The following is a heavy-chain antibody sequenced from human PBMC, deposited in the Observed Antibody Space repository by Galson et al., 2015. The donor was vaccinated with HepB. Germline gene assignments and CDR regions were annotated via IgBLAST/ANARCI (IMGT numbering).Heavy chain of an antibody. V-gene: IGHV3-33*01. CDR3: ARAYDSSGLDY. CDR1: GFTFSSYA. J-gene: IGHJ4*02. Sequence: SLRLSCAASGFTFSSYAMHWVRQAPGKGLEWVAVIWYDGSHKYYADSVKGRFTIPRDNPKNTLHLQMNSLRAEDTAVYYCARAYDSSGLDYWGQGTLVTVSS. CDR2: IWYDGSHK. D-gene: IGHD3-22*01.